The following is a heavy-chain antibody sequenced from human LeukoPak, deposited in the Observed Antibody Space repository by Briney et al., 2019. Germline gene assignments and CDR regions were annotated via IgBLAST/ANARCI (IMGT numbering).Heavy chain of an antibody. CDR3: ARGADAFDI. CDR2: IGTAGDT. J-gene: IGHJ3*02. CDR1: GFTFSNYD. V-gene: IGHV3-13*04. Sequence: PGGSLRLSCAASGFTFSNYDMHWVRQTTGKGLEWVLTIGTAGDTYYPGSVKGRFTISRENAKNSLYLQMSSLRAGDTAVYYCARGADAFDIWGQGTMVTVSS.